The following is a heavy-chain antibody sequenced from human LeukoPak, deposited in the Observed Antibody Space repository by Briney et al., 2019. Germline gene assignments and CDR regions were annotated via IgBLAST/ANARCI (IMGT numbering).Heavy chain of an antibody. D-gene: IGHD6-13*01. J-gene: IGHJ6*02. V-gene: IGHV4-59*08. CDR3: ASLSPGEDRSSPYYYYGMDV. Sequence: SETLSLTCTVSGGSISSYYWSWIRQPPGKGLEWIGYIYYSGSTNYNPSLKSRVTISVDTSKNQFSLNLSSVTAADTPVYYCASLSPGEDRSSPYYYYGMDVWGQGATVTVSS. CDR2: IYYSGST. CDR1: GGSISSYY.